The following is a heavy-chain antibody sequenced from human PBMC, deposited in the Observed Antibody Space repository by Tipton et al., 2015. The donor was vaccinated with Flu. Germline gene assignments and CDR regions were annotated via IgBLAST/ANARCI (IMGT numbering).Heavy chain of an antibody. J-gene: IGHJ6*02. CDR2: IYYTGST. Sequence: TLSLTCTVSSGSIRSSTDLWAWIRQSPGKGLEWIGTIYYTGSTYYNVSLKSRVTISVDTSKNQFSLKLSSVTAADTAVYYCARDVGPQIKVTGGLDVWGQGTTVTVSS. V-gene: IGHV4-39*07. D-gene: IGHD2-21*02. CDR1: SGSIRSSTDL. CDR3: ARDVGPQIKVTGGLDV.